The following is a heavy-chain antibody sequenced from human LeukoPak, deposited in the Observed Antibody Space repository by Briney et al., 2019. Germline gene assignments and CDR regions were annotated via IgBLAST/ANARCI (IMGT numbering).Heavy chain of an antibody. J-gene: IGHJ4*02. CDR2: FDPEDGET. CDR3: ATDVWAVTTSDY. CDR1: GYTLTELS. V-gene: IGHV1-24*01. D-gene: IGHD4-17*01. Sequence: ASAKVSCKVSGYTLTELSMHWVRQAPGKGLEWMGGFDPEDGETIYAQKFQGRVTMTEDTSTDTAYMELSSLRSEDTAVYYCATDVWAVTTSDYWGQGTLVTVSS.